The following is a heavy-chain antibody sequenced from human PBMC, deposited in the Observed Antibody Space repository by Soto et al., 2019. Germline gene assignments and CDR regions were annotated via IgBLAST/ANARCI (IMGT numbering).Heavy chain of an antibody. CDR3: ARDLAAAAY. J-gene: IGHJ4*02. Sequence: QVQMVQSGAEVKKPGASVKVSCKASGYIFTNYYIHWVRQAPGQGLEWMAIINPLPTSGSTNYAQKFKGRDTVTRDTSTSTVYLELSSLRYDDTAVYYCARDLAAAAYWGQGTLVTVSS. V-gene: IGHV1-46*03. CDR2: INPLPTSGST. CDR1: GYIFTNYY. D-gene: IGHD6-13*01.